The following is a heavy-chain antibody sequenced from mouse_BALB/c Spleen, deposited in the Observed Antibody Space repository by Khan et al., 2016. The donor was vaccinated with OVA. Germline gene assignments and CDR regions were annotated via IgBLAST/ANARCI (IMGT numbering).Heavy chain of an antibody. CDR2: ILPGSGTT. V-gene: IGHV1-9*01. Sequence: QVQLQQSGAELMKPGASVKISCKATGYTFSSYWIEWVKQRPGHGLEWIGEILPGSGTTNYNEKFKAKATFTADTSSNTAYMQLSSLTSEDSAVYDCARSRLWFAYWGQGTLVTVSA. CDR1: GYTFSSYW. J-gene: IGHJ3*01. CDR3: ARSRLWFAY.